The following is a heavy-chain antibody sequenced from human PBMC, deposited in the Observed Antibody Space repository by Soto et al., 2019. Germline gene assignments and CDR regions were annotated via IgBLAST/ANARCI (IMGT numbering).Heavy chain of an antibody. Sequence: GGPLRLSCAASGFTFSGSAMHWVRQASGKGLEWVGRIRSKANSYATAYAASVKGRFTISRDDSKNTAYLQMNSLKTEDTAVNYCTRRRSSSSVLSRYGMDVWGQGTTVTVSS. J-gene: IGHJ6*02. CDR1: GFTFSGSA. CDR3: TRRRSSSSVLSRYGMDV. D-gene: IGHD6-13*01. CDR2: IRSKANSYAT. V-gene: IGHV3-73*01.